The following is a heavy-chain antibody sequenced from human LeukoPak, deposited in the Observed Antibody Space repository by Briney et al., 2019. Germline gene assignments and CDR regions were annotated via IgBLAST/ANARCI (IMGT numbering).Heavy chain of an antibody. CDR2: ISFDNSYK. CDR3: VSLGYSSSSVRY. CDR1: AFTFSKYG. J-gene: IGHJ4*02. D-gene: IGHD6-6*01. V-gene: IGHV3-30*03. Sequence: YLRRYCAASAFTFSKYGIHWVRQAQGQGLEWVALISFDNSYKNYADSVKGRFIISRDNSKNTLYLQMNSLRAEDTAVYFCVSLGYSSSSVRYWGQGTLVTVSS.